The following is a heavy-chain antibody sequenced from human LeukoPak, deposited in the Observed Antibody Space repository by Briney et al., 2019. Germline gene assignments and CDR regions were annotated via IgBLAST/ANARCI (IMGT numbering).Heavy chain of an antibody. CDR3: ARSPGRLVVVTAIIDYYYGMDV. J-gene: IGHJ6*02. D-gene: IGHD2-21*02. Sequence: GGSLRLSCAASGFTFSRYTMNWVRQAPGKGLEWVANIKQDGSEKYYVDSVKGRFTISRDNAKNTLYLQMNSLRAEDTAVYYCARSPGRLVVVTAIIDYYYGMDVWGQGTTVTVSS. V-gene: IGHV3-7*01. CDR2: IKQDGSEK. CDR1: GFTFSRYT.